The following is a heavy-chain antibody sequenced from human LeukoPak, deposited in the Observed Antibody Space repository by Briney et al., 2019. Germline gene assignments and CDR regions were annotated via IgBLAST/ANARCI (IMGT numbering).Heavy chain of an antibody. D-gene: IGHD7-27*01. CDR2: INHSGST. CDR1: GGSFSGYY. J-gene: IGHJ6*03. CDR3: ARGGAALGIGYYYYYMDV. V-gene: IGHV4-34*01. Sequence: SETLSLTCAVYGGSFSGYYWYWIRQSPGKGLELIGEINHSGSTNYNPSLRSRVTISIDTSKNQFLLTVRSVTAADTAVYYCARGGAALGIGYYYYYMDVWGTGTTVTVSS.